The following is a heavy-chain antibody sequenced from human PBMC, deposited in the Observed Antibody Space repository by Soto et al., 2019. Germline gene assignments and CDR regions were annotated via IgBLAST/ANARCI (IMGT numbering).Heavy chain of an antibody. D-gene: IGHD3-16*01. J-gene: IGHJ6*02. CDR1: GYTFTRYG. Sequence: QVQLVQSGAEVKNPGASVKVSCKASGYTFTRYGIGWARQAPGQGLEWMGWSNTYNGNTNYAQNVQGIVTLTTDTSTSTAYMELRSLRSNDTAIYYCAMVDVYVTPSPQDVWGQGTTVIVSS. CDR3: AMVDVYVTPSPQDV. CDR2: SNTYNGNT. V-gene: IGHV1-18*01.